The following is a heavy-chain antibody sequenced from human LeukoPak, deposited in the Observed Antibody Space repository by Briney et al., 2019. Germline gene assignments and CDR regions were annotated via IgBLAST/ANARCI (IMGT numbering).Heavy chain of an antibody. V-gene: IGHV4-34*01. CDR2: INRSGTT. CDR3: ASSPVAGTFHLDY. J-gene: IGHJ4*02. CDR1: GGSFSGYS. Sequence: SETLSLTCAVHGGSFSGYSWHWIRQSPGKGLEWIGEINRSGTTNYNESLKSRVTMSVDTSKIQFSLSLRSVTAADTAVYYCASSPVAGTFHLDYWGQGTLVTVSS. D-gene: IGHD6-19*01.